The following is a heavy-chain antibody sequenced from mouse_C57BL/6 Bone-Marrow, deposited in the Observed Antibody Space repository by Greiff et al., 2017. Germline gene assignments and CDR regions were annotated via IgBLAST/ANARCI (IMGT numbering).Heavy chain of an antibody. CDR3: ARRDLLWLRGSFY. D-gene: IGHD2-2*01. Sequence: EVQLQQSGPELVKPGASVKISCKASGYTFTDYYMNWVKQSHGKSLEWIGDINPNNGGTSYNQKFKGKATLTVDKSSSTAYMELRSLTSEDSAVYYCARRDLLWLRGSFYWGQGTLVTVSA. CDR1: GYTFTDYY. J-gene: IGHJ3*01. V-gene: IGHV1-26*01. CDR2: INPNNGGT.